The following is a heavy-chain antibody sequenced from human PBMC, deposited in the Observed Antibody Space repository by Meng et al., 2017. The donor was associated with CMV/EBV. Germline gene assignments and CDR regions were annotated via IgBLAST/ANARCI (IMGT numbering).Heavy chain of an antibody. V-gene: IGHV3-7*01. CDR1: GFTFSSYW. CDR3: AREEDYYGMDV. Sequence: GESLKISCAASGFTFSSYWMSWVRQAPGKGLEWVANIKQDGSEKYYVDSVKGRFTISRDNAKNSLYLQMNSLRAEDTAVYYCAREEDYYGMDVWGQRTTVTVSS. CDR2: IKQDGSEK. J-gene: IGHJ6*02.